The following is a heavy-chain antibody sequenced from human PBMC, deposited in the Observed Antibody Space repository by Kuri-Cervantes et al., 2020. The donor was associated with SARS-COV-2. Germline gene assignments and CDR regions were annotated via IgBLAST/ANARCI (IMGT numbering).Heavy chain of an antibody. J-gene: IGHJ5*02. CDR1: GFSPNTSGMC. V-gene: IGHV2-5*02. D-gene: IGHD6-19*01. CDR3: AHRLQYSGDWNVGWLDP. Sequence: SGPTLVKPTQSLTLTCTFSGFSPNTSGMCVGWLRQPPGKALGWLAFIDWDDDKRYIPSLKSRLTIIKDTSTNQVVLIMTNVDPADTATYYCAHRLQYSGDWNVGWLDPWGQGTLVTVSS. CDR2: IDWDDDK.